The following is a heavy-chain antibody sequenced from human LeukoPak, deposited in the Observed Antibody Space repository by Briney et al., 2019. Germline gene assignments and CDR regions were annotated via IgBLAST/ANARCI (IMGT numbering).Heavy chain of an antibody. V-gene: IGHV3-30-3*01. CDR2: ISYDGSNK. J-gene: IGHJ3*02. CDR3: ARERVGAGAFDI. CDR1: GFTFSSYA. D-gene: IGHD1-26*01. Sequence: GRSLRLSCAASGFTFSSYAMHWVRQAPGKALEGVAVISYDGSNKYYADSVKGRFTISRDNSKNTLYLQMNSLRAEDTAVYYCARERVGAGAFDIWGQGTMVTVSS.